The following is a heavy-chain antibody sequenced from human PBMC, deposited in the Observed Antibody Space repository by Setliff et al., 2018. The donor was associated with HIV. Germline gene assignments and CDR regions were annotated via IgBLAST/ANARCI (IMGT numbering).Heavy chain of an antibody. CDR1: GGSFSGYY. CDR3: ARGPAEWQIVVVPAAHWYFDL. CDR2: INHSGST. V-gene: IGHV4-34*01. Sequence: TLSLTCAVYGGSFSGYYWNWIRQSPGKGLEWIGEINHSGSTNYNPSLKGRITISVDTSKKQFSLKLSSVTAADTAVYYCARGPAEWQIVVVPAAHWYFDLWGRGTLVTVSS. D-gene: IGHD2-2*01. J-gene: IGHJ2*01.